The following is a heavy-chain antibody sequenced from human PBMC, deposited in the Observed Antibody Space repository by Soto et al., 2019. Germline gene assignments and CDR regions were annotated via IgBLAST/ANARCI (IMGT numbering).Heavy chain of an antibody. J-gene: IGHJ3*02. CDR3: ARFYRRAFDI. CDR1: GFTLSSYD. Sequence: GGSLRLSCAASGFTLSSYDFHWVRQATGEGLEWVSAIGTAGDTYYPGSVKGRFTISRENAKNSLYLQMNSLRAGDTAVYYCARFYRRAFDIWGQGTMVTVSS. CDR2: IGTAGDT. V-gene: IGHV3-13*01. D-gene: IGHD3-16*02.